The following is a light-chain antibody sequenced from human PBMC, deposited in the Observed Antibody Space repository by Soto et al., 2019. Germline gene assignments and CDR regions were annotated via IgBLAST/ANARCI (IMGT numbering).Light chain of an antibody. J-gene: IGKJ1*01. V-gene: IGKV3-15*01. Sequence: EIVVTQSPATLSVSPGERATLSCRASQSISGNLAWYQQRPGQAPRLLIYGASTRAPGIPARFTGSGSGTEFTLTISSLPSEDFAVYYCQQYDNWPRTFGQGTKVDIK. CDR1: QSISGN. CDR3: QQYDNWPRT. CDR2: GAS.